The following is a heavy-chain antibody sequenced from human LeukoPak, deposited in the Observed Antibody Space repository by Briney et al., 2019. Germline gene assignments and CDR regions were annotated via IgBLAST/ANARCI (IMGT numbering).Heavy chain of an antibody. J-gene: IGHJ3*02. CDR3: ARDVIPWSAFDI. Sequence: SETLSLTCTGSGGSISSGGYYWSWIRQPPGKGLGWIGYIYHSGSTYYNPSLKSRVTISVDRSKNQFSLKLSSVTAADTAVYYCARDVIPWSAFDIWGQGTMVTVSS. V-gene: IGHV4-30-2*01. CDR2: IYHSGST. D-gene: IGHD2/OR15-2a*01. CDR1: GGSISSGGYY.